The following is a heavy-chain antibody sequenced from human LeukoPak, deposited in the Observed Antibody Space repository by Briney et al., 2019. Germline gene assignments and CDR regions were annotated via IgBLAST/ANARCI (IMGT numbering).Heavy chain of an antibody. CDR1: GFTFSGFA. CDR3: AKEDGSGSYSIGSNFDY. D-gene: IGHD1-26*01. J-gene: IGHJ4*02. V-gene: IGHV3-33*06. Sequence: PGRSLRLSCAASGFTFSGFAMHWVRQAPGKGLDWVAVVWYDGSNKYYADSVKGRFTISRDNSRNTPYLQMNSLRAEDTAVYYCAKEDGSGSYSIGSNFDYWGQGTLVTVPS. CDR2: VWYDGSNK.